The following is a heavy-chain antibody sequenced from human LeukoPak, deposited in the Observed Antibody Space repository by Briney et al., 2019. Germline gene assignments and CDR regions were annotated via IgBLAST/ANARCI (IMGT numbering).Heavy chain of an antibody. CDR2: IGST. V-gene: IGHV4-59*01. CDR1: GGSISTSY. CDR3: ARGGGWLVQH. J-gene: IGHJ1*01. D-gene: IGHD6-19*01. Sequence: SETLSLTCTVSGGSISTSYWSWIRQFPGKGLEWIGYIGSTNYNPSLKSRVTISLDTSKNQFSLNLSSVTAADTAVYYCARGGGWLVQHWGQDTLVTVSS.